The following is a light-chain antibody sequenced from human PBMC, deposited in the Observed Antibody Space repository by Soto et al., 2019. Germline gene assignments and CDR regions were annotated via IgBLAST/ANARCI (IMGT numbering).Light chain of an antibody. J-gene: IGKJ4*01. CDR3: QQYDNVPL. CDR2: DAS. V-gene: IGKV1-33*01. Sequence: DIQMTQSPSSLSTSVGDRVTITCRASQDIRNYLNWYQQKPGKAPKLLIYDASNLETGVPSRFSGGGSGTHFTFTVSSLQPEDIGTYFCQQYDNVPLFGGGTKVEIK. CDR1: QDIRNY.